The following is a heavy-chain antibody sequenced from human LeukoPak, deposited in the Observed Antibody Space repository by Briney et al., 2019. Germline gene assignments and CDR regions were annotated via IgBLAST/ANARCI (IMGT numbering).Heavy chain of an antibody. CDR2: INWDGDDT. V-gene: IGHV3-20*04. CDR1: GFTFEDYG. Sequence: GGSLRLSCAASGFTFEDYGMSWVRQAPGKGLEWVSTINWDGDDTVYADSVKGRITISRDNARNSLYLQLNSLRAEDTAFYYCAKLDIAAAGEWGQGTLVTVSS. J-gene: IGHJ4*02. D-gene: IGHD6-13*01. CDR3: AKLDIAAAGE.